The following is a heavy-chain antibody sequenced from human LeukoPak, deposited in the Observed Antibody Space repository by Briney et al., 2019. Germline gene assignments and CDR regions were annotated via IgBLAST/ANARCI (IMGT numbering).Heavy chain of an antibody. J-gene: IGHJ4*02. D-gene: IGHD6-13*01. CDR3: AREVQAAAGMGFDY. CDR2: IRHDGSEK. CDR1: GFTLSTYW. Sequence: GGSLRLSCATSGFTLSTYWMSWVRQAPGKGPEWVANIRHDGSEKTYVDSVKGRLTISRDNAKSSLYLQMNSLRAEDTAIYYCAREVQAAAGMGFDYWGQGTLVTVSS. V-gene: IGHV3-7*01.